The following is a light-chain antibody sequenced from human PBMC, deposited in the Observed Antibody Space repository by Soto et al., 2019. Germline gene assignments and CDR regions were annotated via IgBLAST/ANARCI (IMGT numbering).Light chain of an antibody. J-gene: IGLJ2*01. V-gene: IGLV4-69*01. CDR1: SGHSTYA. Sequence: QLVLTQSPSASASLGASVKLTCTLTSGHSTYAIAWHQQQPEKGPRYLMNLNSDGSHNKGDEIPDRFSGSSSGAERYLTISSLQSEDEAYYYCQTWGTGKGVFGGGTKLTVL. CDR2: LNSDGSH. CDR3: QTWGTGKGV.